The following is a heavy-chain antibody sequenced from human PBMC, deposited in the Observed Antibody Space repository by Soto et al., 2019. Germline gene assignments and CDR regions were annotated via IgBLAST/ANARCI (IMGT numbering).Heavy chain of an antibody. CDR1: GFTFSSYA. CDR3: VKMGSSGYSFDY. J-gene: IGHJ4*02. V-gene: IGHV3-23*01. CDR2: ISGSGGST. D-gene: IGHD3-22*01. Sequence: GGSLRLSCAASGFTFSSYAMSWVRQAPGQGLEWVSGISGSGGSTYYADSVKGRFTISRDNSKNTLYLQMSSLRAEDTAVYYCVKMGSSGYSFDYWGQGTLVTVSS.